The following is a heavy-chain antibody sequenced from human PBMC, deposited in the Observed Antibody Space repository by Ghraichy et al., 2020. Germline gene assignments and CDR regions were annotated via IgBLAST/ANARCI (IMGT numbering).Heavy chain of an antibody. J-gene: IGHJ5*02. CDR3: GKDLHWNQCDP. D-gene: IGHD1-1*01. CDR1: GFTFSQNW. Sequence: GGSLRLSCAASGFTFSQNWMIWFRQAPGKGLEWVANIDEDGNERYYVDSVKGRFTISRDNAKDSVYLQMDSLRVEDTAVYYCGKDLHWNQCDPWGQGDLVTVSS. V-gene: IGHV3-7*04. CDR2: IDEDGNER.